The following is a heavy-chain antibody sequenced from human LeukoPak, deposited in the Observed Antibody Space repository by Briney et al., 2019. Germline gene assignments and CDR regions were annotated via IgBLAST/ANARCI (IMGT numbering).Heavy chain of an antibody. Sequence: AETLSLTCAASGGSISSSNWWCWLRQPPGKGLEWHGESYHSGSTYYNPSLKSRVTISADKSKNQFSMKPSSVTAADTAVYYCARAHYDIFTGYHYGMDVWGKGTTVTVSS. J-gene: IGHJ6*04. CDR3: ARAHYDIFTGYHYGMDV. D-gene: IGHD3-9*01. CDR2: SYHSGST. CDR1: GGSISSSNW. V-gene: IGHV4-4*02.